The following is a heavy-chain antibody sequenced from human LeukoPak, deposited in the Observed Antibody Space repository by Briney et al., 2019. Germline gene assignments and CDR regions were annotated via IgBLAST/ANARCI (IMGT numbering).Heavy chain of an antibody. Sequence: GGSLRLSCGASGFLLTAYAMSWVRQAPGKGLGRVSTISANGGTTYYADSVKGRFTISRDNSKKTIYLQMSSLRVEDTAVYYCAKRQGSTVEGNWYVDYWGRGSLVTVSS. CDR3: AKRQGSTVEGNWYVDY. D-gene: IGHD4-23*01. CDR1: GFLLTAYA. V-gene: IGHV3-23*01. CDR2: ISANGGTT. J-gene: IGHJ2*01.